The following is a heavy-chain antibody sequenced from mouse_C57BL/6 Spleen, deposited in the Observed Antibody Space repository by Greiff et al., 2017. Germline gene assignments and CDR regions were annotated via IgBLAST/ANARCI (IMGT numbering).Heavy chain of an antibody. V-gene: IGHV1-64*01. CDR1: GYTFTSYW. J-gene: IGHJ4*01. CDR3: ARGEDYYGSSYVPYAMDY. CDR2: IHPNSGST. Sequence: QVQLQQPGAELVKPGASVKLSCKASGYTFTSYWMHWVKQRPGQGLEWIGMIHPNSGSTNYNEKFKSKATLTVDKSSSTAYMQLSSLTSEDSAVYYCARGEDYYGSSYVPYAMDYWGQGTSGTVSS. D-gene: IGHD1-1*01.